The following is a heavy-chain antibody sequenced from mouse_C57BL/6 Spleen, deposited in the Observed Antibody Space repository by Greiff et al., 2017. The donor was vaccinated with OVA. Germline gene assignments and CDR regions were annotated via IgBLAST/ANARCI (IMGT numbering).Heavy chain of an antibody. D-gene: IGHD1-1*01. Sequence: VQLQESGPGLVAPSQSLSITCTVSGFSLTSYAISWVRQPPGKGLEWLGVIWTGGGTNYNSALKSRLSISKDNSKSQVFLKMNSLQTDDTARYYCARQSPFITTVVDNWYFDVWGTGTTVTVSS. J-gene: IGHJ1*03. CDR2: IWTGGGT. CDR1: GFSLTSYA. CDR3: ARQSPFITTVVDNWYFDV. V-gene: IGHV2-9-1*01.